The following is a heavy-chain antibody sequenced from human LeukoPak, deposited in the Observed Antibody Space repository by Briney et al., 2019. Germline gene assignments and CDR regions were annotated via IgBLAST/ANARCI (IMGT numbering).Heavy chain of an antibody. Sequence: GPQLKVSCKASGGTFSSYAISWVRQAPGQGLEWMGGIIPIFGTANYAQKFQGRVTITADESTSTAYMELSSLRSEDTAVYYCARASTARSFTMIEYPASYYYMDVWGKGTTVTVSS. D-gene: IGHD3-22*01. V-gene: IGHV1-69*13. CDR3: ARASTARSFTMIEYPASYYYMDV. CDR1: GGTFSSYA. J-gene: IGHJ6*03. CDR2: IIPIFGTA.